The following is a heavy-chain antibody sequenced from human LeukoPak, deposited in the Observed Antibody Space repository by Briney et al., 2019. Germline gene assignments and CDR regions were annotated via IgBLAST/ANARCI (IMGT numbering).Heavy chain of an antibody. CDR3: ARALSGSYGYFEY. Sequence: SQTLSLACAISGDSVSSNSAIWSWIRQSPSRGLEWLGRTYYRSKWYDDYAVSVKSRITINPDTSKNQFSLQLNSVTPEDTAVYYCARALSGSYGYFEYWGQGTLVTVSS. J-gene: IGHJ4*02. CDR2: TYYRSKWYD. D-gene: IGHD1-26*01. V-gene: IGHV6-1*01. CDR1: GDSVSSNSAI.